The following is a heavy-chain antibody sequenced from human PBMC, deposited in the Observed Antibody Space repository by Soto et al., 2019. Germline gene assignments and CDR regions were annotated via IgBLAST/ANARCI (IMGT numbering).Heavy chain of an antibody. CDR1: GGSISSYY. V-gene: IGHV4-59*01. CDR2: IYYSGST. D-gene: IGHD1-26*01. CDR3: ARDGRLGYYYGMDV. J-gene: IGHJ6*02. Sequence: SETLSLTCTVSGGSISSYYWSWIRQPPGKGLEWIGYIYYSGSTNYNPSLKSRVTISVDTSKNQFSLKLSSVTAADTAVYYCARDGRLGYYYGMDVWGQGTTVT.